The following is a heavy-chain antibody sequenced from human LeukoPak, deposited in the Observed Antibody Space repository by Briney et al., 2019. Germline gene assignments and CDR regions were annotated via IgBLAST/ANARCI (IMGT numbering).Heavy chain of an antibody. CDR2: ISYDGSNK. Sequence: PGGSLRPSCAASGFTFSSYGMHWVRQAPGKGLEWVAVISYDGSNKYYADSVKGRFTISRDNSKNTLYLQMNSLRAEDTAVYYCAKDLLRIAVAVTFDYWGQGTLVTVSS. CDR3: AKDLLRIAVAVTFDY. V-gene: IGHV3-30*18. J-gene: IGHJ4*02. D-gene: IGHD6-19*01. CDR1: GFTFSSYG.